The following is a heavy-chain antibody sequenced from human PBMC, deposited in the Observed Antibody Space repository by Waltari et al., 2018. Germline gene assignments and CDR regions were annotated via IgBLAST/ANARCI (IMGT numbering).Heavy chain of an antibody. J-gene: IGHJ3*02. CDR3: VKDMASGSYEAPDAFDI. V-gene: IGHV3-9*01. CDR1: GFIFDDYA. D-gene: IGHD3-10*01. CDR2: MSWNSGRV. Sequence: EVQLVESGGGLAQPGRSLRLSCAASGFIFDDYAMHWVRQTPRKGLEWVSSMSWNSGRVGYVDSVRGRFIVSRDNAKNSLYLQMNSLRAEDTALYYCVKDMASGSYEAPDAFDIWGQGTMVTVSS.